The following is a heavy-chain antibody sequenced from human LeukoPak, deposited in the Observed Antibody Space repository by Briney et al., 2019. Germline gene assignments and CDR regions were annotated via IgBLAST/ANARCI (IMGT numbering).Heavy chain of an antibody. CDR1: GYTFTGYY. V-gene: IGHV1-2*02. CDR2: INPNSGGT. CDR3: ASQSEGTIAAAGYYYYYYMDV. Sequence: GASVKASCKASGYTFTGYYMHWVRQAPGQGLEWMRWINPNSGGTNYAQKFQGRVTMTRDTSISTAYMELSRLRSDDTAVHYCASQSEGTIAAAGYYYYYYMDVWGKGTTVTISS. D-gene: IGHD6-13*01. J-gene: IGHJ6*03.